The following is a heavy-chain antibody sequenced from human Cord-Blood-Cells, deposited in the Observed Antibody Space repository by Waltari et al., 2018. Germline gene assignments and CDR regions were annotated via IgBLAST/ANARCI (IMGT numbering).Heavy chain of an antibody. D-gene: IGHD5-12*01. V-gene: IGHV3-53*01. J-gene: IGHJ3*02. CDR1: GFTVSSNS. CDR3: ASTWLQDAFDI. CDR2: IYSGGST. Sequence: EVQLVESGGGLIQPGGSLRLSCAASGFTVSSNSMSWVRQAPGKGLEWVSVIYSGGSTYYADSVKGRFTISRDNSKNTLYLQMNSLRAEDTAVYYCASTWLQDAFDIWGQGTMVTVSS.